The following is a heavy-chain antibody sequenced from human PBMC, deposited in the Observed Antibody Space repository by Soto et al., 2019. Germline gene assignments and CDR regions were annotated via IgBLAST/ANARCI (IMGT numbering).Heavy chain of an antibody. D-gene: IGHD2-8*02. V-gene: IGHV4-34*01. CDR1: GGSFSGYY. Sequence: SETLSLTCAVDGGSFSGYYWTWIRQPPGTGLEWIGEINHSGSTNYNPSLKSRVTISVDTSKNQFSLKLTSVTAADTAVYYCARDKITGLFDLWGQGTLVTVSS. CDR3: ARDKITGLFDL. CDR2: INHSGST. J-gene: IGHJ4*02.